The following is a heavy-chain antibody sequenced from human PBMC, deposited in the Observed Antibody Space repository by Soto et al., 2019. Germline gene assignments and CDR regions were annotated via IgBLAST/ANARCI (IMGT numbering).Heavy chain of an antibody. J-gene: IGHJ4*02. CDR3: ARGRGVVDF. D-gene: IGHD3-10*01. V-gene: IGHV4-59*01. Sequence: QVQLQESGPGLVKPSETLSLTCTVSGGSISSYYWSWIRQPPGKGLEWIGYINYSGSTNYNPSLKSRVTISVDTSKNQFSLKLSSVTAADTAVYYCARGRGVVDFWGQGTLVTVSS. CDR2: INYSGST. CDR1: GGSISSYY.